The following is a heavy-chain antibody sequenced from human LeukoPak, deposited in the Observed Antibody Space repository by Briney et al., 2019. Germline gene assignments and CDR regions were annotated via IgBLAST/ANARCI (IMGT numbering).Heavy chain of an antibody. CDR1: GGSISSYY. V-gene: IGHV4-4*07. Sequence: SETLSLTCTVSGGSISSYYWSWIRQPAGKGLEWIGRIYTSGSTNYNPSLKSRVTMSVDTSKNQFSLKLSSVTAADTAVYYCARGGSSSSPGYYYYYMDVWGKGTTVTVSS. CDR3: ARGGSSSSPGYYYYYMDV. D-gene: IGHD6-6*01. J-gene: IGHJ6*03. CDR2: IYTSGST.